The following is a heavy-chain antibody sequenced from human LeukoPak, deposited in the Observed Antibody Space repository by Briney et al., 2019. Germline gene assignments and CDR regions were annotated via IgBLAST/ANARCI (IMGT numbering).Heavy chain of an antibody. CDR3: AIYPDYPLLRYFDWGYYYYGMDV. D-gene: IGHD3-9*01. J-gene: IGHJ6*02. V-gene: IGHV3-53*01. CDR2: IYSGGST. Sequence: GGSLRLSCAASGFTVSSNYMSWVRQAPGKGLEWVSVIYSGGSTYYAASVKGRFTISRDNSKNTLYLQMNRLRAEDTAVYYCAIYPDYPLLRYFDWGYYYYGMDVWGQGTTVTVSS. CDR1: GFTVSSNY.